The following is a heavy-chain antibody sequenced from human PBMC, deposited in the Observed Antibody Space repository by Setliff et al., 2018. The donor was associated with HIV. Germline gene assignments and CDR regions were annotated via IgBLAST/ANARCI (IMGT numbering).Heavy chain of an antibody. D-gene: IGHD2-15*01. J-gene: IGHJ5*02. CDR1: GGSFSGYY. V-gene: IGHV4-34*01. CDR3: ARSSLHRGGGSCYLTWFDP. Sequence: SETLSLTCAVYGGSFSGYYWSWIRQPPGKGLEWIGEINHSANTNYSPSLKSRVTISVDTSKNQFSLKLNSVTAADTAVYYCARSSLHRGGGSCYLTWFDPWGQGTLVTVSS. CDR2: INHSANT.